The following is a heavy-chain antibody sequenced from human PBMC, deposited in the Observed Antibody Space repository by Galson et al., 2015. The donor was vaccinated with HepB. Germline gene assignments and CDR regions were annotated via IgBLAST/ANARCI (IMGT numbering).Heavy chain of an antibody. J-gene: IGHJ4*02. CDR2: IYTGGDT. CDR1: GFTFSSNY. V-gene: IGHV3-53*01. D-gene: IGHD4-17*01. CDR3: ARGRTHDYGDYFDC. Sequence: SLRLSCAASGFTFSSNYMSWVRQAPGKGLEWVSVIYTGGDTFYADSVKGRFTISRDNSKNTLYLQMNSLRAEDTALYYCARGRTHDYGDYFDCWGQGTLVTVSS.